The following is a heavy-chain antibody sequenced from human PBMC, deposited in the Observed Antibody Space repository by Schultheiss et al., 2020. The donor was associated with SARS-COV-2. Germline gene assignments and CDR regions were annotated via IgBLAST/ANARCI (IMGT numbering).Heavy chain of an antibody. V-gene: IGHV3-30*01. CDR1: GFTFSSYA. Sequence: GGSLRLSCAASGFTFSSYAMHWVRQAPGKGLEWVAVISYDGSNKYYADSVKGRFTISRDNSKNTLYLQMNSLRAEDTAVYYCARDRGASSGYSLHYGMDVWGQGTTVTVSS. CDR3: ARDRGASSGYSLHYGMDV. CDR2: ISYDGSNK. D-gene: IGHD3-22*01. J-gene: IGHJ6*02.